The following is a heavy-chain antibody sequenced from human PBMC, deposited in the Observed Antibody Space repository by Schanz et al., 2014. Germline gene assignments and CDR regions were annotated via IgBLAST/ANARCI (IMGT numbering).Heavy chain of an antibody. CDR3: ARDRQQLVGRIGYYYGMDV. D-gene: IGHD6-13*01. CDR2: ISGDGTTT. Sequence: VQLVESGGGVVQPGGSLRLSCAASGFTFSTYGMHWVRQPPGEGLVSVSRISGDGTTTSYADSVKGRFTISRDNSKNTVYLQMNSLRAEDTAVYYCARDRQQLVGRIGYYYGMDVWGQGTTVTVSS. V-gene: IGHV3-NL1*01. CDR1: GFTFSTYG. J-gene: IGHJ6*02.